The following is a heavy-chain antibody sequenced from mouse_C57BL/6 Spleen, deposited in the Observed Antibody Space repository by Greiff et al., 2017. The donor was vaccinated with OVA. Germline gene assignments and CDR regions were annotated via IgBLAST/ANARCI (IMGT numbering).Heavy chain of an antibody. CDR2: IDPSDSYT. CDR3: AREISNYEDY. V-gene: IGHV1-69*01. CDR1: GYTFTSYW. J-gene: IGHJ2*01. D-gene: IGHD2-5*01. Sequence: VQLQQPGAELVMPGASVKLSCKASGYTFTSYWMHWVKQRPGQGLEWIGEIDPSDSYTNYNQKFKGKSTLTVDKSSSTAYMQLSSLTSEDSAVYYCAREISNYEDYWGQGTTLTVSS.